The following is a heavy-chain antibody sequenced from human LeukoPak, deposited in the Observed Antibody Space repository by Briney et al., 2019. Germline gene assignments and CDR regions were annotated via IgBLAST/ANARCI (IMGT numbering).Heavy chain of an antibody. CDR2: IYTSGST. Sequence: PSQTLSLTCTVSGGSISSGSYYWSWIRQPAGKGLEWIGRIYTSGSTNYNPSLKSRVTISVDTSKNQFSLKLSSVTAADTAVYYCARDRAEWELLSGWFDPWGQGTLVTVSS. V-gene: IGHV4-61*02. CDR1: GGSISSGSYY. J-gene: IGHJ5*02. CDR3: ARDRAEWELLSGWFDP. D-gene: IGHD1-26*01.